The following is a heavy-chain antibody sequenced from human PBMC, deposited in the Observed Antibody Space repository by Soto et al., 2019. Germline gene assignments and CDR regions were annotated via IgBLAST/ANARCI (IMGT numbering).Heavy chain of an antibody. D-gene: IGHD3-3*01. Sequence: SETLSLTCTVSGGSISSYYWSWIRQPAGKGLEWIGRIYTSVSTNYNPSLKSRVTMSVDTSKNQFSLKLSSVTAADTAVYYCARAPSSGYDFWSGYYTYYYYGMDVWGQGTRVTVSS. CDR3: ARAPSSGYDFWSGYYTYYYYGMDV. J-gene: IGHJ6*02. V-gene: IGHV4-4*07. CDR2: IYTSVST. CDR1: GGSISSYY.